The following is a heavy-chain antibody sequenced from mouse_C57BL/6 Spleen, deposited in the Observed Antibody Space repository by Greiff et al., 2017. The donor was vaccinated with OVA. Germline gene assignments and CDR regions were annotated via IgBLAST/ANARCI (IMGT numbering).Heavy chain of an antibody. CDR3: ARYRSSGYPYYYAMDY. V-gene: IGHV1-55*01. D-gene: IGHD3-2*02. CDR1: GYTFTSYW. Sequence: QVQLQQPGAELVKPGASVEMSCKASGYTFTSYWITWVKQRPGQGLEWIGDIYPGSGSTNYNEKFKSKATLTVDTSSSTAYMQLSSLTSEDSAVYYCARYRSSGYPYYYAMDYWGQGTSVTVSS. CDR2: IYPGSGST. J-gene: IGHJ4*01.